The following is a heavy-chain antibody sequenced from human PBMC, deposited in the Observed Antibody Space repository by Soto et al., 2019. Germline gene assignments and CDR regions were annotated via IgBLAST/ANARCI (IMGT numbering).Heavy chain of an antibody. V-gene: IGHV4-4*02. J-gene: IGHJ3*01. Sequence: QVQLQESGPGLVKPSETLSLTCGVSGGSVSSSNWWSWVRQSPGKGLEWIGEIFHSGSTNYNPSLKSRVTMSLEKTKNQFSLKLGRVTAADTAVYYCARPLLLGGVSVRAFTLWGQGTMVTVSS. CDR2: IFHSGST. CDR1: GGSVSSSNW. D-gene: IGHD3-16*02. CDR3: ARPLLLGGVSVRAFTL.